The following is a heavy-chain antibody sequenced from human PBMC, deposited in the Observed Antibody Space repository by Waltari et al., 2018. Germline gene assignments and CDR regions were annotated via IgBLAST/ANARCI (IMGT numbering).Heavy chain of an antibody. CDR3: ARYCTSSSCYAAFDF. D-gene: IGHD2-2*01. CDR1: GGSFSGYY. J-gene: IGHJ4*02. Sequence: QVQLQQWGAGLLKPSETLSLTCAVYGGSFSGYYWSWLRPPPGKGLEWIGDINYSGSTNYNPSLKSRVTISLDTSKKFFSLKLISVTAADTAVYYCARYCTSSSCYAAFDFWGQGTLVTVSS. V-gene: IGHV4-34*01. CDR2: INYSGST.